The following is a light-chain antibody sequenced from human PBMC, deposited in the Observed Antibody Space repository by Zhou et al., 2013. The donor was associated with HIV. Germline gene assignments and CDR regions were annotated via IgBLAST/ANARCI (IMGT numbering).Light chain of an antibody. V-gene: IGKV2-30*02. CDR1: QSLVHRDGNTY. CDR2: KVS. Sequence: DFVLTQSPLSLAVTLGQSASISCRCSQSLVHRDGNTYLNWFHQRPGQSPRRLIYKVSNRDSGVPDRFSGSGSATDFTLRITRVAAEDVGVYYCMQGTHWSSYSFGPGTRLEI. CDR3: MQGTHWSSYS. J-gene: IGKJ2*01.